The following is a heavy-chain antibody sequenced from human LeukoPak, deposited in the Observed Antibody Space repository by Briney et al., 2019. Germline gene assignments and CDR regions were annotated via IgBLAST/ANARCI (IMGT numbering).Heavy chain of an antibody. Sequence: ASVKVSCKASGYTFTGYYMHWVRQAPGQGLEWMGIINPSGGSTSYAQKFQGRVTMTRDTSTSTVYMELSSLRSEDTAVYYCARDIGNYDSSGYDPFDYWGQGTLVTVSS. CDR3: ARDIGNYDSSGYDPFDY. CDR2: INPSGGST. D-gene: IGHD3-22*01. J-gene: IGHJ4*02. CDR1: GYTFTGYY. V-gene: IGHV1-46*03.